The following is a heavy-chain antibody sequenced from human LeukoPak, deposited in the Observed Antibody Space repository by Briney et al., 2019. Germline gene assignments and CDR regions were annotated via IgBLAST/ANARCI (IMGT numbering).Heavy chain of an antibody. J-gene: IGHJ4*02. D-gene: IGHD3-3*01. V-gene: IGHV4-39*01. CDR1: GGSISSSSYY. CDR2: IYYSGST. Sequence: SETLSLTCTVSGGSISSSSYYWGWIRQPPGKGLEWIGSIYYSGSTYYNPSLKSRVTISVDTSKNQFSLKLSSVTAADTAVYYCARGFWSGYSAFGYWGQGTLVTVSS. CDR3: ARGFWSGYSAFGY.